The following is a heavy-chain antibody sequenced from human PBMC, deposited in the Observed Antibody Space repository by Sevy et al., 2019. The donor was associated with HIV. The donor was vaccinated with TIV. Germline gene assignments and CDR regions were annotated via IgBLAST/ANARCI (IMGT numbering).Heavy chain of an antibody. V-gene: IGHV3-23*01. CDR2: ISGSGNRT. Sequence: GGSLRLSCAASGFAFSSYAMTWVRQAPGKGLEWVSAISGSGNRTFYTDSVKGRLTISRDNSKNTLYLQMNSLRAEDTAVDYCAKDTIIAPACTVDYWGQGTLVTVSS. CDR3: AKDTIIAPACTVDY. CDR1: GFAFSSYA. D-gene: IGHD6-13*01. J-gene: IGHJ4*02.